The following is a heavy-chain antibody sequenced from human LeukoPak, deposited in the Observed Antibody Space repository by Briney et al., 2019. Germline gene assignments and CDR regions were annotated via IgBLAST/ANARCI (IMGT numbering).Heavy chain of an antibody. D-gene: IGHD6-19*01. V-gene: IGHV3-23*01. J-gene: IGHJ3*02. CDR3: AKKEEEQWVRAFDI. Sequence: GGSLRVSCAASGFTFSSYAMSWVRQAPGKGLEWVSFISGSGDSTYYADSVKGRFTISRDNSKNTLYLQMNSLRAEDTAVYYCAKKEEEQWVRAFDIWGQGTMVTVSS. CDR1: GFTFSSYA. CDR2: ISGSGDST.